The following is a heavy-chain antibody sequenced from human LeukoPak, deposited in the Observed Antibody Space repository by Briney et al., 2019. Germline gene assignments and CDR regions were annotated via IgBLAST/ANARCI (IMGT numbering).Heavy chain of an antibody. V-gene: IGHV3-9*03. CDR2: ISWNSGSI. CDR1: GFTFDDYA. D-gene: IGHD6-6*01. Sequence: GGSLRLSCAASGFTFDDYAMHWVRQAPGKGLEWVSGISWNSGSIGYADSVKGRFTISRDNAKNSLYLQMNSLRAEDMALYYCAKSYRGAARPVDAFGIWGQGTMVTVSS. J-gene: IGHJ3*02. CDR3: AKSYRGAARPVDAFGI.